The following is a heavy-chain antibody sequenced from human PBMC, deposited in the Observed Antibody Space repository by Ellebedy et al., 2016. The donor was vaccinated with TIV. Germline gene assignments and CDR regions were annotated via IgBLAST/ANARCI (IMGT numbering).Heavy chain of an antibody. V-gene: IGHV3-23*01. D-gene: IGHD6-19*01. CDR1: GFTFSSYA. CDR2: ISGSGGST. J-gene: IGHJ4*02. CDR3: SLLRGGSGSPQFDY. Sequence: GESLKISXAASGFTFSSYAMSWVRQAPGKGLEWVSAISGSGGSTYYADSVKGRFTISRDNSKNTLYLQMNSLRAEDTAVYYCSLLRGGSGSPQFDYWGQGTLVTVSS.